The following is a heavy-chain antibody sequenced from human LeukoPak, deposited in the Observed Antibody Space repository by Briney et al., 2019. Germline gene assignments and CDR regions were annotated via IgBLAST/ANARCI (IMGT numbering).Heavy chain of an antibody. CDR1: GGSISSYY. CDR2: IIYSGRT. V-gene: IGHV4-59*01. D-gene: IGHD3-10*01. J-gene: IGHJ4*02. CDR3: AGFSGTFKF. Sequence: ETLSLTCSVSGGSISSYYWSWIRQPPGKGLEWIGYIIYSGRTNYNPSLKSRVTISVDTPKNQFSLILSSVTAADTAVYYCAGFSGTFKFWGQGTLVTVSS.